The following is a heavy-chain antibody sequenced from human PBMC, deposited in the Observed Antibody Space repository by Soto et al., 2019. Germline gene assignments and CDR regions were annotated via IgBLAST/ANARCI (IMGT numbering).Heavy chain of an antibody. V-gene: IGHV4-31*03. CDR1: GGSISSGGYY. J-gene: IGHJ4*02. CDR2: IYYSGST. D-gene: IGHD3-16*02. CDR3: AVWGCYRQFDY. Sequence: QVQLHESGPGLVKPSQTLSLTCTVSGGSISSGGYYWSWIRQHPGKGLEWIGYIYYSGSTYYNPSLKTRVTISVDTSKSQFSLKLSSVTAADTSVYYCAVWGCYRQFDYWGQGTLVTVSS.